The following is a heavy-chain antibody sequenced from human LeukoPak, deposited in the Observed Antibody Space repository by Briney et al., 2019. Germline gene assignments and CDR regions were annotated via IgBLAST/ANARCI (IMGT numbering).Heavy chain of an antibody. V-gene: IGHV4-39*07. J-gene: IGHJ5*02. CDR3: ARVENWFDP. CDR1: GGSISSSSYY. CDR2: IYYSGST. Sequence: SSETLSLTCTVSGGSISSSSYYWGWIRQPPGKGLEWIGGIYYSGSTYYNPSLKSRVTISVDTSKNQFSLKLSSVTAADTAVYYCARVENWFDPWGQGTLVTVSS.